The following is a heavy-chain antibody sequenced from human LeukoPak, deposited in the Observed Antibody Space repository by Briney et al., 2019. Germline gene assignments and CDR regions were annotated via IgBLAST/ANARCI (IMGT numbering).Heavy chain of an antibody. CDR2: ISSSSSYI. J-gene: IGHJ6*03. CDR1: GFTFSSYS. V-gene: IGHV3-21*01. CDR3: ARDVYYGSGTYYGDYYYYMDV. Sequence: GGSLRLSWAASGFTFSSYSMNWVRQAPGKGLEWVSSISSSSSYIYYADPVKGRFTISRDNAKNSLYLQMNSLRAEDTAVYYCARDVYYGSGTYYGDYYYYMDVWGKGTTVTVSS. D-gene: IGHD3-10*01.